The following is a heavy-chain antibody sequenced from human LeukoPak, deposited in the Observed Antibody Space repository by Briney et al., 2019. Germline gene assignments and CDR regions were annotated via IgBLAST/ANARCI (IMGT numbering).Heavy chain of an antibody. Sequence: PGGSLRLSCVVSGFTFNNYWMHWVRQAPGKGLEWVAVISYDGSNKYYADSVKGRFTISRDNSKNTLYLQMNSLRAEDTAVYYCARAFLMYSGSWGAFDIWGQGTMVTVSS. J-gene: IGHJ3*02. V-gene: IGHV3-30*03. CDR1: GFTFNNYW. CDR2: ISYDGSNK. CDR3: ARAFLMYSGSWGAFDI. D-gene: IGHD1-26*01.